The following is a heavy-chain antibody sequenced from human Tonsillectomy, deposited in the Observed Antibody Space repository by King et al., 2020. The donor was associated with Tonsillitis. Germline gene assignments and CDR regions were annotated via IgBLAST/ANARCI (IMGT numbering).Heavy chain of an antibody. D-gene: IGHD6-19*01. CDR3: ARDLRSSGWYIDY. CDR1: GFTFSNYW. CDR2: INGDGSST. Sequence: VQLVESGGGLVQPGGSLRLSCAASGFTFSNYWMHWVRQAPGKGLVWVSHINGDGSSTRYADSVKGRFTISRDNAKNTLDLQMNSLRAEDTAVYYCARDLRSSGWYIDYWGQGTLVTVSS. V-gene: IGHV3-74*01. J-gene: IGHJ4*02.